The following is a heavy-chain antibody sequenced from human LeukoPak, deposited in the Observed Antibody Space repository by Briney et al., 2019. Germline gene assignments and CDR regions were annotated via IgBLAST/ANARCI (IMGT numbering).Heavy chain of an antibody. D-gene: IGHD5-24*01. CDR2: IWPGDSDT. J-gene: IGHJ4*02. V-gene: IGHV5-51*01. Sequence: GESLKISCKASGYRFDRYWIGWVRPMPGKGLEWMGIIWPGDSDTRYSPSFQGQATMSVDKSSSTAYLQWSSLKASDTAMYYCARRRDGYNYFADYWGQGTLVTVSS. CDR1: GYRFDRYW. CDR3: ARRRDGYNYFADY.